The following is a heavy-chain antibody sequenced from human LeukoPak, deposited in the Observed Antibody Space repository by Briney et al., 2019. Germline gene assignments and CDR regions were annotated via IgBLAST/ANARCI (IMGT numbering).Heavy chain of an antibody. CDR2: IIPIFGTA. V-gene: IGHV1-69*13. J-gene: IGHJ4*02. CDR1: GGTFSSYA. Sequence: SVKVSCKASGGTFSSYAISWVRQAPGQGLEWMGGIIPIFGTANYAQKFQGRVTITADESTSTTYMELSSLRSEDTAVYYCARGRYCSGGSCLKPLDYWGQGTLVTVSS. D-gene: IGHD2-15*01. CDR3: ARGRYCSGGSCLKPLDY.